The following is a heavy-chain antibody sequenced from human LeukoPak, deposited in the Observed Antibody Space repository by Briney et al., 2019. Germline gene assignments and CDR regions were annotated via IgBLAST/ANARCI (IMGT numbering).Heavy chain of an antibody. D-gene: IGHD6-13*01. Sequence: SETLSLTCTVSGDSISDDYYTWMRQPAGKGLEWIGYIYYSGSTNYNPSLKSRVTISVDTSKNQFSLKLSSVTAADTAVYYCARVKHSSRQLAQYYFDYWGQGTLVTVSS. J-gene: IGHJ4*02. CDR2: IYYSGST. V-gene: IGHV4-59*01. CDR1: GDSISDDY. CDR3: ARVKHSSRQLAQYYFDY.